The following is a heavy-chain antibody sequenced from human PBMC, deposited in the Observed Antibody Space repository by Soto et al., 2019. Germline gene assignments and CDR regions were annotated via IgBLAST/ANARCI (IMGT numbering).Heavy chain of an antibody. V-gene: IGHV3-20*04. CDR3: ARGHGTYYYDSSGYRDAFDI. D-gene: IGHD3-22*01. CDR2: INWNGGST. CDR1: GFTFDDYG. J-gene: IGHJ3*02. Sequence: GGSLRLSCASSGFTFDDYGMSWVRQAPGKGLEWVSGINWNGGSTGYADSVKGRFTISRDNAKNSLYLQMNSLRAEDTALYYCARGHGTYYYDSSGYRDAFDIWGQGTMVTVSS.